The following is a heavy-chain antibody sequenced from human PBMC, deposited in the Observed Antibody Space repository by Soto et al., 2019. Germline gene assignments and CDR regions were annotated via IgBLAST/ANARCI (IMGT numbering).Heavy chain of an antibody. CDR1: GGSISSGDYY. D-gene: IGHD5-12*01. Sequence: PSETLSLTCTVSGGSISSGDYYWSWIRQPPGKGLEWIGYIYCSGSTYYNPSLKSRVTISVDTSKNQFSLKLSSVTAADTAVYYCARVRDGYNKYYFDYWGQGTLVTVSS. CDR3: ARVRDGYNKYYFDY. J-gene: IGHJ4*02. CDR2: IYCSGST. V-gene: IGHV4-30-4*01.